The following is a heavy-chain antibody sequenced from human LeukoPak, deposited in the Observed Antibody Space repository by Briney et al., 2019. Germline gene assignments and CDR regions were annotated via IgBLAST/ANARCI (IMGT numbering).Heavy chain of an antibody. CDR1: GGSFSGYY. V-gene: IGHV4-34*01. J-gene: IGHJ4*02. CDR2: INHSGST. Sequence: SETLSLTCAVYGGSFSGYYWSWIRQPPGKGLEWIGEINHSGSTNYNPSLKSRVTISVGTSKNQFSLKLSSVTAADTAVYYCARTPVYRRMKVFDYWGQGTLVTVSS. D-gene: IGHD1-14*01. CDR3: ARTPVYRRMKVFDY.